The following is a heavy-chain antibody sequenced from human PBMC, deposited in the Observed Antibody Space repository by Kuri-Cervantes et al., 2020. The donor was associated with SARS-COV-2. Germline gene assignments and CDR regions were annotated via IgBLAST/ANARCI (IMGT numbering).Heavy chain of an antibody. V-gene: IGHV1-58*02. CDR3: APFYFRSINNWSDP. D-gene: IGHD2/OR15-2a*01. CDR1: GSTFSGSA. CDR2: IVVGSGNA. J-gene: IGHJ5*02. Sequence: SVKVSCKASGSTFSGSAIQWVRQARGQRLEWIGWIVVGSGNADYAREFQERVTITRDMSTTTVYMELSGLRSDDTAMYYCAPFYFRSINNWSDPWGQGTQVTVSS.